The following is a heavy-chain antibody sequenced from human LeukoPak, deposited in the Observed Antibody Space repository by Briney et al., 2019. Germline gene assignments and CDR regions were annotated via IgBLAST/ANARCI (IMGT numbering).Heavy chain of an antibody. D-gene: IGHD6-13*01. CDR2: IRQDGNEK. CDR3: ARLRAAQTYDC. V-gene: IGHV3-7*04. Sequence: GGSLRLSCAGAGFTLSNYWMSWVRQAPGKGLEWVANIRQDGNEKYYVDSVRGRFTISRDNPKNSLYLQMNSLRAEDTAIYYCARLRAAQTYDCWGQGTLVTVSS. J-gene: IGHJ4*02. CDR1: GFTLSNYW.